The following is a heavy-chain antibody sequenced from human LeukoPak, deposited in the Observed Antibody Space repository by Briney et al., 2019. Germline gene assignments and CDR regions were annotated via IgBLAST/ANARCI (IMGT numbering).Heavy chain of an antibody. CDR1: GFTFSNYW. D-gene: IGHD3-3*01. V-gene: IGHV3-74*01. CDR2: VDSDESNT. CDR3: ARVSGDFWSGYSFDS. Sequence: GGSLRLSCAASGFTFSNYWMHWVRQAPGKGLVWVSRVDSDESNTDYADAVKGRFTISRDNANNSLYLEMNSLRAEDMAVYYCARVSGDFWSGYSFDSWGQGTLVVVSS. J-gene: IGHJ4*02.